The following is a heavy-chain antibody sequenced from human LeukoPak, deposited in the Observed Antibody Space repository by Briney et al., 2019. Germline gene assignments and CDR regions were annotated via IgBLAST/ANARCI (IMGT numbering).Heavy chain of an antibody. V-gene: IGHV1-46*01. D-gene: IGHD6-25*01. J-gene: IGHJ3*02. CDR3: AKDSAASGAFDI. Sequence: ASVKVSCKASGYTFTSYYMHWVRQAPGQGLEWMGIINPSGGSTSYAQKFQGRVTMTRDTSTSTVYMELSSLRAEDTALYYCAKDSAASGAFDIWGQGTMVTVSS. CDR1: GYTFTSYY. CDR2: INPSGGST.